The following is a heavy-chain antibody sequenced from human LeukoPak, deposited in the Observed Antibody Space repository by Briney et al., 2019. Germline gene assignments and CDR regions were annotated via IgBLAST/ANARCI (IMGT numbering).Heavy chain of an antibody. Sequence: GGSLRLSCAASGFTFSSYGMHWVRQAPGKGLEWVAVISYDGSNKYYADSVKGRFTISRDNSKNTLYLQMNSLRAEDTAVYYCAVYYDSSFDYWGQGTLVTVSS. CDR3: AVYYDSSFDY. J-gene: IGHJ4*02. D-gene: IGHD3-22*01. V-gene: IGHV3-30*03. CDR2: ISYDGSNK. CDR1: GFTFSSYG.